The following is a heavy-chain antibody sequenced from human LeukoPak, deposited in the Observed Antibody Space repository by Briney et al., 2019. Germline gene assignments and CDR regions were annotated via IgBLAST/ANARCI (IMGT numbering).Heavy chain of an antibody. J-gene: IGHJ6*02. CDR1: GFAFSSYS. CDR3: ARAYSGYGRGYYGMDV. D-gene: IGHD5-12*01. Sequence: PGGSLRLSCAASGFAFSSYSMNWVRQVPGKGLEWVSVIYSGGSTYYADSEKGRSTISRDNSRNTLYLQMNSLRAEDTAVYYCARAYSGYGRGYYGMDVWGQGTTVTVSS. V-gene: IGHV3-66*01. CDR2: IYSGGST.